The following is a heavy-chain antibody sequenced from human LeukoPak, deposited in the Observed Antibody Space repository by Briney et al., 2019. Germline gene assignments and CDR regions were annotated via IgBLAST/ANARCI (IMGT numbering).Heavy chain of an antibody. D-gene: IGHD4/OR15-4a*01. V-gene: IGHV3-23*01. J-gene: IGHJ3*02. CDR3: ARVVPEAFDI. CDR1: GFTFSSYA. CDR2: ISATGDDT. Sequence: GGSLRRSCAASGFTFSSYAMNWVRQSTVKGLEWVSVISATGDDTYLADSVKGRFTISRDNSKNTLYLQMNSLRAEDTAVYYCARVVPEAFDIWGQGTMVTVSS.